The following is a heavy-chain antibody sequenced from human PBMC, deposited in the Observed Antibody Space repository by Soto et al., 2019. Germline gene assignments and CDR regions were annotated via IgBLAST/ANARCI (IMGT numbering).Heavy chain of an antibody. D-gene: IGHD3-10*01. Sequence: EVQLLESGGGLVQPGGSLRLSCAASGFTFSSYAMNWVRQAPEKGLEWVSAISGSGVNTYYADSVKGRFTISRDNSKNTLSLKMNSLRAEDTAIYYCAKEGGVRGGYFDYWGQGTLVTVSS. CDR3: AKEGGVRGGYFDY. CDR2: ISGSGVNT. J-gene: IGHJ4*02. CDR1: GFTFSSYA. V-gene: IGHV3-23*01.